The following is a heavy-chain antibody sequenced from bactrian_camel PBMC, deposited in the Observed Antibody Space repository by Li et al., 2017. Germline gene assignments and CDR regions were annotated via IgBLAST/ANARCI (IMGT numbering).Heavy chain of an antibody. Sequence: HVQLVESGGGLVQPGGSLRLSCAASGFTFSSYFMNWVREAPGKGLEWVSGINRDGSKTYYAGSVKGRFTISRDNTKNTLYLQLNSLKTEDTAMYYCAKDLGVHGWQFDYWGQGTQVTVS. D-gene: IGHD7*01. CDR3: AKDLGVHGWQFDY. CDR2: INRDGSKT. J-gene: IGHJ4*01. V-gene: IGHV3S1*01. CDR1: GFTFSSYF.